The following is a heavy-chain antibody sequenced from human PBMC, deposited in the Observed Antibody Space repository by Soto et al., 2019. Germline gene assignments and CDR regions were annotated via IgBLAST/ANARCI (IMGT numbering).Heavy chain of an antibody. CDR3: AVRKTGSYFAY. CDR1: GFTFSNYA. V-gene: IGHV3-23*01. CDR2: IGASGDGT. J-gene: IGHJ4*02. D-gene: IGHD1-26*01. Sequence: EVQLLESGGGLVQPGGSLGLSCAASGFTFSNYAMSWVRQAPGKGLEWVSGIGASGDGTYYADSVKGRFIISRDNSKNTLHLQMNSLRAEDTAVYYCAVRKTGSYFAYWGQGTLVTVSS.